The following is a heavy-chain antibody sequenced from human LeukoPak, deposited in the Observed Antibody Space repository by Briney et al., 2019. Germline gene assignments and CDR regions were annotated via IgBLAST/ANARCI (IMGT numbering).Heavy chain of an antibody. D-gene: IGHD3-22*01. CDR2: ISAYNGNT. V-gene: IGHV1-18*01. CDR1: GYTFTSYG. CDR3: ARDSFPSYDSSGYYYFDY. J-gene: IGHJ4*02. Sequence: ASVKVSCKASGYTFTSYGISWVRQAPGQGLEWMGWISAYNGNTNYAQKLQGRVTITTDTSTSTAYMELRSLRSDDTAVYYCARDSFPSYDSSGYYYFDYWGQGTLVTVSS.